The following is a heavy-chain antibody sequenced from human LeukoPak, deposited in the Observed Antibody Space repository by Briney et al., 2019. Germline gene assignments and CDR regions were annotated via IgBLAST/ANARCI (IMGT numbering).Heavy chain of an antibody. CDR1: GGSISSSSYY. J-gene: IGHJ5*02. D-gene: IGHD5-12*01. Sequence: SETLSLTCTVSGGSISSSSYYWGWIRQPPGKGLEWIGSIYYSGSTYYNPSLKSRVTISVDTSKNQFSLKLSSVTAADTAVYYCARRGGYDYRSWFDPWGQGTLVTVSS. V-gene: IGHV4-39*01. CDR2: IYYSGST. CDR3: ARRGGYDYRSWFDP.